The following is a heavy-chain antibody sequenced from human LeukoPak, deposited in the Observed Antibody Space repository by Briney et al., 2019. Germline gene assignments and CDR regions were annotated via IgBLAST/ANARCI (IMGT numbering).Heavy chain of an antibody. CDR2: ISAYNGNT. J-gene: IGHJ4*02. CDR1: GYTFTSYG. CDR3: ARAVLPRYYGSGSYYRLGYFDY. V-gene: IGHV1-18*01. D-gene: IGHD3-10*01. Sequence: ASVKVSCKASGYTFTSYGISWVRQAPGQGLEWRGWISAYNGNTNYAQKLQGRVTMTTDTSTSTAYVELRSLRSDDTAVYYCARAVLPRYYGSGSYYRLGYFDYWGQGTLVTVSS.